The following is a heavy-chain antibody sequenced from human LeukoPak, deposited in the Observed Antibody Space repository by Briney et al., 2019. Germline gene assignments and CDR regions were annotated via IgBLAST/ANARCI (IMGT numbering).Heavy chain of an antibody. Sequence: PGGSLRLSSAASEFTFSSYDMHWVRQGTGKGLEWVSAIDTAGYTYYTGSVKGRFTISRENAKNSLYLQMNSLRAEDTAVYYCARDRVPYYGSGSYSYYYYYMDVWGKGTTVTISS. CDR1: EFTFSSYD. CDR3: ARDRVPYYGSGSYSYYYYYMDV. J-gene: IGHJ6*03. D-gene: IGHD3-10*01. CDR2: IDTAGYT. V-gene: IGHV3-13*01.